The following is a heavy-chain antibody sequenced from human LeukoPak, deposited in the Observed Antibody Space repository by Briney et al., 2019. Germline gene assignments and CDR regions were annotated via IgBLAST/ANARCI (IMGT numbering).Heavy chain of an antibody. V-gene: IGHV3-48*03. CDR1: GFTFSSYE. CDR3: AKDFTATGHGDYFDY. D-gene: IGHD3-9*01. Sequence: GGSLRLSCAASGFTFSSYEMNWVRQAPGKGLEWVSYISSSGSTIYYADSVKGRFTISRDNAKNSLYLQMNSLRAEDTAVYYCAKDFTATGHGDYFDYWGQGTLVTVSS. CDR2: ISSSGSTI. J-gene: IGHJ4*02.